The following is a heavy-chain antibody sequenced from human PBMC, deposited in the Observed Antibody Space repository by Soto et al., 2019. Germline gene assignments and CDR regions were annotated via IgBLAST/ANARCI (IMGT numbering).Heavy chain of an antibody. V-gene: IGHV3-23*01. CDR2: ISGSGGST. CDR3: AKASIDIVVVPAAPGGWFDP. CDR1: GFTFSSYA. Sequence: GGSLRLSCAASGFTFSSYAMSWVRQAPGKGLEWVSAISGSGGSTYYADSVKGRFTISRDNSKNTLYLQMNSLRAEDTAVYYCAKASIDIVVVPAAPGGWFDPWGQGTLVTVS. D-gene: IGHD2-2*01. J-gene: IGHJ5*02.